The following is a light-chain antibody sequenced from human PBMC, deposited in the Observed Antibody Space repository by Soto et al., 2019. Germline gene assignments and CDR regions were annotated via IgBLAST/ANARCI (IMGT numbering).Light chain of an antibody. CDR3: QQYLSYPIT. V-gene: IGKV1-5*03. CDR1: QSLSSW. Sequence: DIQMTQSPSTLSASVGDRVTITCRASQSLSSWLAWYQQKPGKAPKSQIYKASSLESGVPSRFSGSGSGTEFTLTISSLQPDDFATYYCQQYLSYPITFGQGTRLEIK. CDR2: KAS. J-gene: IGKJ5*01.